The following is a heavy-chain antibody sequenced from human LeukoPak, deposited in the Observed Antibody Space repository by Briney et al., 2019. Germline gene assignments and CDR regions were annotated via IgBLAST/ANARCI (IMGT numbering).Heavy chain of an antibody. CDR3: ARDLRFGELLPDY. V-gene: IGHV1-2*02. Sequence: ASVKVSCKASGYTFTGYYMHWVRQAPGQGLEWMGWINPNSGGTNYAQKFQGRVTMTRDTSISTAYMELSRLRSDDTAVYYCARDLRFGELLPDYWGQGTLVTVSS. J-gene: IGHJ4*02. D-gene: IGHD3-10*01. CDR2: INPNSGGT. CDR1: GYTFTGYY.